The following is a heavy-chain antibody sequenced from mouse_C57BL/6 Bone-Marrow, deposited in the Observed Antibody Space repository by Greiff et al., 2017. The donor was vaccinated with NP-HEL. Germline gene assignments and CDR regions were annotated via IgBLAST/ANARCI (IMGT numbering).Heavy chain of an antibody. Sequence: VQLKESGGDLVKPGGSLKLSCAASGFTFSSYGMSWVRQTPDKRLEWVATISSGGSYTYYPDSVKGRFTISRDNAKNTLYLQMSSLKSEDTAMYYCARPRHFDYWGQGTTLTVSS. CDR2: ISSGGSYT. CDR1: GFTFSSYG. V-gene: IGHV5-6*01. CDR3: ARPRHFDY. J-gene: IGHJ2*01.